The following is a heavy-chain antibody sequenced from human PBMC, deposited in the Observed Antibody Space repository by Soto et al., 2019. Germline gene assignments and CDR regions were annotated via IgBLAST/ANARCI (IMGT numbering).Heavy chain of an antibody. V-gene: IGHV4-59*01. CDR1: GGSISSYY. Sequence: PSETLSLTCTVPGGSISSYYWSWIRQPPGKGLEWIGYIYYSGSTNYNPSLKSRVTLSLDTSRSQFSLKLSSVTAADTAVYYCAREVYDSSGYYNDCWGQGTLVNVSS. CDR3: AREVYDSSGYYNDC. CDR2: IYYSGST. D-gene: IGHD3-22*01. J-gene: IGHJ4*02.